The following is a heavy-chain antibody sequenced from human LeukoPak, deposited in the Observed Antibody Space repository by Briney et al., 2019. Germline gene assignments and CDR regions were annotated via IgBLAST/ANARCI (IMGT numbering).Heavy chain of an antibody. D-gene: IGHD6-19*01. V-gene: IGHV4-61*01. Sequence: SETLSLTCPVSGGSVSIGNYYWSWIRQPPGKGLEWIGYIYDSGSTNYNPSLKSRVSISVDTSKNQFSLKLSSVTAADTAIYYCARLSGWHAGYYFDYWGQGTLVTVSS. J-gene: IGHJ4*02. CDR3: ARLSGWHAGYYFDY. CDR1: GGSVSIGNYY. CDR2: IYDSGST.